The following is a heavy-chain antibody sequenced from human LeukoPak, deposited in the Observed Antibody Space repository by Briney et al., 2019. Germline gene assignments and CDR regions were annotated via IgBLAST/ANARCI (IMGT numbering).Heavy chain of an antibody. CDR2: IYYSGST. CDR3: ARADGAFDI. CDR1: GGSISSYY. V-gene: IGHV4-59*08. J-gene: IGHJ3*02. Sequence: PSETLSLTCTVSGGSISSYYWSWIRQPPGKGLEWIGYIYYSGSTYYNPSLKSRVTISVDTSKNQFSLKLSSVTAADTAVYYCARADGAFDIWGQGTMVTVSS.